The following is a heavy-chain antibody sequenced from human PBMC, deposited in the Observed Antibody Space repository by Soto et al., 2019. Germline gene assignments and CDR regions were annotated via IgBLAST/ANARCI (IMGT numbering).Heavy chain of an antibody. CDR2: IRSKVYGGTT. J-gene: IGHJ4*02. D-gene: IGHD3-9*01. V-gene: IGHV3-49*03. CDR1: GFTFGDYA. CDR3: TRVHTTGPVIPDY. Sequence: EVQLVESGGGLVQPGRSLRLSCTTSGFTFGDYAMSWFRQAPGKGLEWVGFIRSKVYGGTTEYAASVKGRFTISRDDSKSIAYLQMNSLKTEDTAVYYCTRVHTTGPVIPDYWGQGTLVTVSS.